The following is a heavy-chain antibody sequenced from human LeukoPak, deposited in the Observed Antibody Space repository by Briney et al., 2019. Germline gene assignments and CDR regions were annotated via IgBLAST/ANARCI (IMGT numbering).Heavy chain of an antibody. CDR3: ARARGFFDY. CDR2: ISSSSSTI. V-gene: IGHV3-48*04. J-gene: IGHJ4*01. D-gene: IGHD5-12*01. Sequence: GGSLRLSCAASGFTFSIYSMNWVRQAPGKGLEWVSYISSSSSTIHYADSVKGRFTISRDNAKNSVFLEINSLTVDDTAVYYCARARGFFDYWGHGTLVTVSS. CDR1: GFTFSIYS.